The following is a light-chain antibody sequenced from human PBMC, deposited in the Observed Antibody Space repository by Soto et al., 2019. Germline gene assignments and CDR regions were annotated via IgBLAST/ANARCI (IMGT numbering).Light chain of an antibody. Sequence: QSVLTQPASVSGSPGQSITMSCTGTSSDVGAYNLVSWYQHLSDKAPKLIISEVTNRPSGVSDRFSGSKSGNTASLTISGLQAEDEADYYCASLTTTNFVFGSGTKVTVL. CDR3: ASLTTTNFV. CDR1: SSDVGAYNL. CDR2: EVT. J-gene: IGLJ1*01. V-gene: IGLV2-14*01.